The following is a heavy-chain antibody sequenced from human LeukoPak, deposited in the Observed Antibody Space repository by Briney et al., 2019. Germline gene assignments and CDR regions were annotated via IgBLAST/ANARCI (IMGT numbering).Heavy chain of an antibody. CDR3: ARDVRGYGYYYYGMDV. V-gene: IGHV3-30*01. CDR1: GFTFSAHA. J-gene: IGHJ6*02. D-gene: IGHD1-1*01. Sequence: GGSLRLSCADSGFTFSAHAMHWVRQAPGKGLEWVAVVSYDGSKKYHANSVKGRCTISRDNSKNMLYLQMNSLRPEDTAIYYCARDVRGYGYYYYGMDVWGRGTTVTVSS. CDR2: VSYDGSKK.